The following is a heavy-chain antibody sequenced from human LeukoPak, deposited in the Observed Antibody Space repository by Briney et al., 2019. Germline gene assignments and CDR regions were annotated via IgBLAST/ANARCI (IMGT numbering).Heavy chain of an antibody. V-gene: IGHV3-48*02. CDR3: ARGRDGYNWIDY. Sequence: GGSLRLSCAASGFTFPSYSMNWVRQAPGKGLEWVSYISSSGGTIYYADSVKGRFTISRDNAKNSLYLQMNSLRDEDTAVYYCARGRDGYNWIDYWGQGTLVTVSS. D-gene: IGHD5-24*01. J-gene: IGHJ4*02. CDR2: ISSSGGTI. CDR1: GFTFPSYS.